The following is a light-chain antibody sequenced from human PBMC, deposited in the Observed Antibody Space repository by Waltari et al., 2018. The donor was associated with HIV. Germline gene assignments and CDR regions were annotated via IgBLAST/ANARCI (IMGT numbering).Light chain of an antibody. Sequence: QSVLNQSPSASGTPGQRVIISCFGSSSNIGSNTVTWYQQFPGTAPKLLIYSYGQPPSGVPERFTGSKSATSASLAISGLRSEDEADYYCATWDDSLNAWVFGGGTKLTVL. CDR3: ATWDDSLNAWV. CDR2: SYG. V-gene: IGLV1-44*01. CDR1: SSNIGSNT. J-gene: IGLJ3*02.